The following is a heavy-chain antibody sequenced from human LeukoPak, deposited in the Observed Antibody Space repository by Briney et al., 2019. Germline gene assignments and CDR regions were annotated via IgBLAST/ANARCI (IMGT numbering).Heavy chain of an antibody. J-gene: IGHJ3*02. CDR2: LHHTGRN. CDR1: GDSLTSSSHY. D-gene: IGHD2-21*02. CDR3: VAEMTASAAFDI. Sequence: SETLSLTCTVSGDSLTSSSHYWGWIRQPPGKRLQWVASLHHTGRNYSNAALKSRVSISMDTAKSQFSLKVNSVTAADSGVSYCVAEMTASAAFDIWGQGTMVAVSS. V-gene: IGHV4-39*01.